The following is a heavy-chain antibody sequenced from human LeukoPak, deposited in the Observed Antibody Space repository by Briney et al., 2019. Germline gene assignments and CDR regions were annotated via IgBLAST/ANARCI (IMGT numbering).Heavy chain of an antibody. D-gene: IGHD4-23*01. CDR3: ASDYGGNPVDY. Sequence: ASVKVSCTASGYTFTVYYMHWVRQAPGQGLEWMGRINPNSGGTNYAQKFQGRVTMTRDTSISTAYMELSRLRSDDTAVYYCASDYGGNPVDYWGQGTLVTVSS. V-gene: IGHV1-2*06. CDR2: INPNSGGT. CDR1: GYTFTVYY. J-gene: IGHJ4*02.